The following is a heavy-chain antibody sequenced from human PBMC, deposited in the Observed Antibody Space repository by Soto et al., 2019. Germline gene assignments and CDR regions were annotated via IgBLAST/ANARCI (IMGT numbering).Heavy chain of an antibody. Sequence: QVQLVESGGGVVQPGRSLRLSCAASGFTFSSYAMHWVRQAPGKGLEWVAVISYDGSNKYYADSVKGRFTISRDNSKNTLYLQMNSLRAEDTALYYCARGRFPTDYYDSSGYYKNAFDIWGQGTMVTVSS. CDR3: ARGRFPTDYYDSSGYYKNAFDI. D-gene: IGHD3-22*01. CDR2: ISYDGSNK. J-gene: IGHJ3*02. V-gene: IGHV3-30-3*01. CDR1: GFTFSSYA.